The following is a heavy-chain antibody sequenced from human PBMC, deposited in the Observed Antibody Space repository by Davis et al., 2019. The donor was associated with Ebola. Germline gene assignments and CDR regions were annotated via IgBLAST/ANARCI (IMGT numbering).Heavy chain of an antibody. V-gene: IGHV3-30-3*01. CDR1: GFTFSSYA. CDR3: ARGSGWYTEYYFDY. Sequence: GGSLRLSCAASGFTFSSYAMHWVRQAPGKGLEWVAVISYDGSNKYYADSVKGRFTISRDNSQNTLYLQMNSLRAEDTAVYYCARGSGWYTEYYFDYWGQGTLVTVSS. D-gene: IGHD6-19*01. CDR2: ISYDGSNK. J-gene: IGHJ4*02.